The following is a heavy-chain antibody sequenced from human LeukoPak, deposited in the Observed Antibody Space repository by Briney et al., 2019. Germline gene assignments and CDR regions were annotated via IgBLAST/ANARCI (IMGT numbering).Heavy chain of an antibody. CDR1: GGTFISYA. V-gene: IGHV1-69*13. J-gene: IGHJ4*02. CDR3: ASYYYDSSGYYSFDY. Sequence: GASVKVSCKASGGTFISYAISWVRQAPGQGLEWMGGIIPIFGTANYAQKFQGRVTITADESTSTAYMELSSLRSEDTAVYYCASYYYDSSGYYSFDYWGQGTLVTVSS. D-gene: IGHD3-22*01. CDR2: IIPIFGTA.